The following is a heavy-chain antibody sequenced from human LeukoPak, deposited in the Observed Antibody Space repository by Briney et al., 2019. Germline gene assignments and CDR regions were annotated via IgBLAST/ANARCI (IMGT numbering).Heavy chain of an antibody. CDR3: ARDSGYGDPFDY. CDR2: IIPILGIA. Sequence: WASVKVSCKASGGTFSSYAISWVRQAPGQGLEWMGRIIPILGIANYAQKFQGRVTITADKSTSTAYMELSSLRSEDTAVYYCARDSGYGDPFDYWGQGTLVTVSS. D-gene: IGHD5-18*01. J-gene: IGHJ4*02. V-gene: IGHV1-69*04. CDR1: GGTFSSYA.